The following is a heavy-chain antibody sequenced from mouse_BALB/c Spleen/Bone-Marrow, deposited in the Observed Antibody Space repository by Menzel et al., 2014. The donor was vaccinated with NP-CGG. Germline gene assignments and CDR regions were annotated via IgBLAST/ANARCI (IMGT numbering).Heavy chain of an antibody. CDR3: ARSHGYYPYWYFDV. J-gene: IGHJ1*01. Sequence: VQLQQSGAELVKPGAPVKLSCKASGYTFTSYWMNWVKQRPRRGLEWIGRIDPSDSETHYNQKFKDKATLTVDESSSTAYIQHSSLTSEDSAVYYCARSHGYYPYWYFDVWGAGTTVTVSS. V-gene: IGHV1-69*02. D-gene: IGHD2-3*01. CDR2: IDPSDSET. CDR1: GYTFTSYW.